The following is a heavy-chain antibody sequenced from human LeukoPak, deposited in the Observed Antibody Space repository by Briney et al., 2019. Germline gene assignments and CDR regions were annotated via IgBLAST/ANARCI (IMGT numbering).Heavy chain of an antibody. D-gene: IGHD7-27*01. Sequence: AETLSLTCTVSGGSISNYYWSWIRQSPGKGLEWIGYIYYTGSTNYSPSLESRVTISVDTSKKQFSLKLSSVTAADTAVYYCASSGLTGDVFSAFDIWGQGTMVTVSS. CDR1: GGSISNYY. CDR2: IYYTGST. CDR3: ASSGLTGDVFSAFDI. J-gene: IGHJ3*02. V-gene: IGHV4-59*01.